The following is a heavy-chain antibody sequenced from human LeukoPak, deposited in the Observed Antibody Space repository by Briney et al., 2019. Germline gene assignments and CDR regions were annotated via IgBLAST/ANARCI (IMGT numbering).Heavy chain of an antibody. Sequence: ASVKVSCKASGGTFSSYTISWVRQARGQGREWLGRIIPILGIANYAQKFQGRVTITADKSTSTAYMELSSLRSEDTAVYYCARVHGEGSWGQGTLVTVSS. CDR1: GGTFSSYT. CDR2: IIPILGIA. CDR3: ARVHGEGS. D-gene: IGHD4-17*01. V-gene: IGHV1-69*02. J-gene: IGHJ4*02.